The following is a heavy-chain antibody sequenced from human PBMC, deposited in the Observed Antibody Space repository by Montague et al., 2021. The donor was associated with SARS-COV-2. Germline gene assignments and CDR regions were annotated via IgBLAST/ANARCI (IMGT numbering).Heavy chain of an antibody. V-gene: IGHV4-34*01. Sequence: SETLSLTCAVSDGSFSGFYWSWVRQSPGEGLEWIGEINQSGSINYNPSLKSRVTILADTSKNQSSLKLTSVTAGDTAVYYCARRGQFRRHFAHWGQGTLVTVSS. CDR3: ARRGQFRRHFAH. D-gene: IGHD3-10*01. CDR2: INQSGSI. CDR1: DGSFSGFY. J-gene: IGHJ5*02.